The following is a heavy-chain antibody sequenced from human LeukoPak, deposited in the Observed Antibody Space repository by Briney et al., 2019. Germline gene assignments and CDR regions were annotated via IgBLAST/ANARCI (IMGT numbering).Heavy chain of an antibody. CDR3: ARSHGGSSNWFDP. V-gene: IGHV6-1*01. D-gene: IGHD2-15*01. J-gene: IGHJ5*02. CDR2: TYYRSKWYN. CDR1: GDRVSSNSDA. Sequence: SQTLSLTCAISGDRVSSNSDAWNWIRQSPSRGLEWLGRTYYRSKWYNDYAESVKSRITINPDTSKNQFSLQLNSVTPDDTAVYFCARSHGGSSNWFDPWGQGTLVTVSS.